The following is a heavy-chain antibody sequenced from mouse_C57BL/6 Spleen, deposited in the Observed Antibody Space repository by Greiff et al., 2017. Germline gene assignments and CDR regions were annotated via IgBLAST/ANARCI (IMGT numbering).Heavy chain of an antibody. Sequence: VQLQESGAELVKPGASVKLSCKSSGYTFTSYWMHWVKQRPGQGLEWIGMIHPNSGSTNYNEKFKSKATLTVDKSSSTAYMQLSSLTSEDSAVYYCARHGYEAWFAYWGQGTLVTVSA. V-gene: IGHV1-64*01. CDR2: IHPNSGST. CDR1: GYTFTSYW. J-gene: IGHJ3*01. D-gene: IGHD2-2*01. CDR3: ARHGYEAWFAY.